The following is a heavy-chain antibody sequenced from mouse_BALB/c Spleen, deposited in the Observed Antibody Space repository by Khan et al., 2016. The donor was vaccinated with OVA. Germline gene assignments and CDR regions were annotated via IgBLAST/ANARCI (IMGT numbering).Heavy chain of an antibody. CDR3: GRGWAAWLAY. J-gene: IGHJ3*01. CDR1: GYTFTDYY. D-gene: IGHD2-3*01. Sequence: QVQLQQSGAELARPGASVTLSCKASGYTFTDYYINWMRQRTGQGLEWIGEIYPGSDNTYYNEKLKGKATLTADKSSSPAYMQLSSLTSEDSAGYMCGRGWAAWLAYWGQGTLVTVSA. CDR2: IYPGSDNT. V-gene: IGHV1-77*01.